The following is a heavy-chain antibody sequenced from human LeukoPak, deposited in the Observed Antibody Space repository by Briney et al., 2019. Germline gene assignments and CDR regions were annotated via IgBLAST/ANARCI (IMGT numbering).Heavy chain of an antibody. CDR3: ARWGISGAHDALDI. CDR2: IWHDGGDK. V-gene: IGHV3-33*08. D-gene: IGHD4/OR15-4a*01. Sequence: GGSLRLSCEASGFTFSSYGMHWVRQAPGKGLEWVALIWHDGGDKYYADSAKGRFTISRDNSENTVYLQMNSLRVEATAIYYCARWGISGAHDALDIWGQGTMVTVSS. J-gene: IGHJ3*02. CDR1: GFTFSSYG.